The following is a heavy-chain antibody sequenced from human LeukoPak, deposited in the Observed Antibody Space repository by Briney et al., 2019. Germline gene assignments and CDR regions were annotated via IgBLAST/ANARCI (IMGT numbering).Heavy chain of an antibody. D-gene: IGHD6-13*01. CDR2: IYTSGST. CDR3: ARRRGARGSSWPYYFDY. V-gene: IGHV4-4*09. CDR1: GGSISSYY. J-gene: IGHJ4*02. Sequence: SETLSLTCTVSGGSISSYYWSWIRQPPGKGLEWIGYIYTSGSTNYNPSLKSRVTISVDTSKNQFSLKLSSVTAADTAVYYCARRRGARGSSWPYYFDYWGQGTLVTVSS.